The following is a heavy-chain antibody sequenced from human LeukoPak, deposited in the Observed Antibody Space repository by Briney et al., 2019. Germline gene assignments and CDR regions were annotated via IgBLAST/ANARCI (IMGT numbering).Heavy chain of an antibody. CDR3: ARNEWADH. D-gene: IGHD1-26*01. CDR1: GFTFSRFS. CDR2: ISSTSTTI. Sequence: PRGSLRLSCAASGFTFSRFSMNWVSQYPENGLEWLSFISSTSTTIYYADSVKGRFTISRYNAKNSLYRQLNSLRDDDTAVYYCARNEWADHLGQGTLVTVSS. V-gene: IGHV3-48*02. J-gene: IGHJ4*02.